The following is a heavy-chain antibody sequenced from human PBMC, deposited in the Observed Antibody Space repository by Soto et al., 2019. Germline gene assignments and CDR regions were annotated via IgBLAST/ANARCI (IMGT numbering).Heavy chain of an antibody. CDR3: ARDRGGTVATYYFDY. V-gene: IGHV4-31*03. CDR2: IYYSGST. CDR1: GGSISSGGYY. D-gene: IGHD4-17*01. J-gene: IGHJ4*02. Sequence: PSETLSLTCTVSGGSISSGGYYWSWIRQHPGKGLEWIGYIYYSGSTYYNPSLKSRVTISVDTSKNQFSLKLSSVTAADTAVYYCARDRGGTVATYYFDYWGQGTLVTVSS.